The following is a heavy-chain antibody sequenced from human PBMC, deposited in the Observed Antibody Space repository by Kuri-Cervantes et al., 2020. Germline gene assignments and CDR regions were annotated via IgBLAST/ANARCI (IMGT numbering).Heavy chain of an antibody. J-gene: IGHJ6*03. CDR3: ARVKSHGDYHYYYYMDV. Sequence: GESLKISCAASGFTFSSYAMHWVRQAPGKGLEWVAVISYDGSNKYYADSVKGRFTISRDNSKNTLYLQMNSLRAEDTAVYYCARVKSHGDYHYYYYMDVWGKGTTVTVSS. V-gene: IGHV3-30*01. D-gene: IGHD4-17*01. CDR2: ISYDGSNK. CDR1: GFTFSSYA.